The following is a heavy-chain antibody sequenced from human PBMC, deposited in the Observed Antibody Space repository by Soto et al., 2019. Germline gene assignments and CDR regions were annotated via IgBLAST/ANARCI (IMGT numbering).Heavy chain of an antibody. D-gene: IGHD6-13*01. CDR2: IKQDGSEK. V-gene: IGHV3-7*01. J-gene: IGHJ6*02. CDR1: GFTFSNYW. CDR3: ARIASAGRGWDV. Sequence: EVQLVESGGGLVQPGGSLRLSCAASGFTFSNYWMSWVRQAPGKGLEWVGNIKQDGSEKNYVDSVKGRLTISRDNAKNSLFLQMNSLRAEDTAVYYCARIASAGRGWDVWGQGTTVIVSS.